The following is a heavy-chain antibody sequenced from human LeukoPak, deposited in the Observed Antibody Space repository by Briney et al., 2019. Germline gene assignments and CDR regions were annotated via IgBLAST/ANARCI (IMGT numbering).Heavy chain of an antibody. J-gene: IGHJ4*02. CDR1: GYTFTSYY. V-gene: IGHV1-46*01. CDR2: INPSGGST. D-gene: IGHD1-26*01. CDR3: ASALWELRDY. Sequence: GASVKVSCKASGYTFTSYYMHWVRQAPGRGLEWMGIINPSGGSTSYAQKFQGRVTMTRDTSTSTVYMELSSLRSEDTAVCYCASALWELRDYWGQGTLVTVSS.